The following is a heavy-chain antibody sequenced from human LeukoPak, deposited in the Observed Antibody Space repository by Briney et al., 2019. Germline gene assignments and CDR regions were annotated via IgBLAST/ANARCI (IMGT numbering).Heavy chain of an antibody. CDR3: ARPHAIAARRPPRSMDV. CDR1: GGSFSGYY. CDR2: INHSGRT. V-gene: IGHV4-34*01. J-gene: IGHJ6*04. Sequence: KPSETLSLTCGVYGGSFSGYYWSWIRQPPGKGLEWIGEINHSGRTNYNPSLKSRVTISADTSKSQFSLKLTSVTAADAGVYYCARPHAIAARRPPRSMDVWGKGTTVTVSP. D-gene: IGHD6-6*01.